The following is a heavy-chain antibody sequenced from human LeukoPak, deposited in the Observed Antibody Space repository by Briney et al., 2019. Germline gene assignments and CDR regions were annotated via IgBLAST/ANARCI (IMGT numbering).Heavy chain of an antibody. D-gene: IGHD5-12*01. CDR2: IYSTGNT. CDR3: AQARSSSGYGPLGAY. J-gene: IGHJ4*02. Sequence: GSLRLSCAVSGFTVSSEYMSWVRRAPGKGLEWVAVIYSTGNTYYAASVKGRFTISRDNSENALSLHMNSLRVEDTAVYYCAQARSSSGYGPLGAYWGPGTLVTVSA. V-gene: IGHV3-53*01. CDR1: GFTVSSEY.